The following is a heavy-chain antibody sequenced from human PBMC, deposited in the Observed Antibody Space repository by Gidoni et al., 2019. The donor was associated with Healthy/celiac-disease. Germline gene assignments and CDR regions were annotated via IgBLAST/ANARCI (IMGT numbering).Heavy chain of an antibody. V-gene: IGHV3-15*01. CDR3: TTDGDFWRGDAFDI. Sequence: EVQLVESGGGLVKPGVSLRLSCSASGFTLSNAWMSWVRQAPGKWLELVGRIKSKTDGGTTDYAAPVKGRFTISRDDSKNTLYLQMNSLKTEDTAVYYCTTDGDFWRGDAFDIWGQGTMVTVSS. J-gene: IGHJ3*02. CDR1: GFTLSNAW. D-gene: IGHD3-3*01. CDR2: IKSKTDGGTT.